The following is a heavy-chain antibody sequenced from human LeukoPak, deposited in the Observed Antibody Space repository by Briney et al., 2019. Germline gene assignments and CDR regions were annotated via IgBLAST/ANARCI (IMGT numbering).Heavy chain of an antibody. Sequence: PSETLSLTCAVSGGSISSSNWWSWVRQPPGKGLEWIGEIYHSGSTNYNPSLKSRVTISVDKFKNQFSLKLSSVTAADTAVYYCAREGPPFYGITYWGQGTLVTVSS. V-gene: IGHV4-4*02. D-gene: IGHD2/OR15-2a*01. CDR1: GGSISSSNW. J-gene: IGHJ4*02. CDR2: IYHSGST. CDR3: AREGPPFYGITY.